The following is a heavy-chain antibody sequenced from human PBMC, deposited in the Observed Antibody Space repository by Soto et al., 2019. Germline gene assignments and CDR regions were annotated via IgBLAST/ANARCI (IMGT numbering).Heavy chain of an antibody. CDR2: TYYRSKWYN. Sequence: SQTLSLTCAISGDSVSSNSAAWNWIRQSPSRGLEWLGRTYYRSKWYNDYAVSVKSRITINPDTSKNQFSLQLNSVTPEDTAVYYCAREDTAMVSGYYYYGMDVLGQGTTVTVSS. CDR3: AREDTAMVSGYYYYGMDV. V-gene: IGHV6-1*01. D-gene: IGHD5-18*01. J-gene: IGHJ6*02. CDR1: GDSVSSNSAA.